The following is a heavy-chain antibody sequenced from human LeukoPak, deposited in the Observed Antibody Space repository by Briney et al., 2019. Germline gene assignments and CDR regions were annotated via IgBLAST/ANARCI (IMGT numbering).Heavy chain of an antibody. J-gene: IGHJ4*02. V-gene: IGHV4-61*02. CDR1: GGSISSGSYY. Sequence: SQTLSLTCTVSGGSISSGSYYWSWIRQPAGKGLEWIGRIYTSGSTNYNPSLKSRVTISVDTSKNQFSLKLSSVTAADTAVYYCARDGVRGPRRAFDYWGQGTLVTVSS. CDR2: IYTSGST. CDR3: ARDGVRGPRRAFDY.